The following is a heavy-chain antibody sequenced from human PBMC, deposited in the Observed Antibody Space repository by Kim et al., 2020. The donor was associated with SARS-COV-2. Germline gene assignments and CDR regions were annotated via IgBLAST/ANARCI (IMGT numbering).Heavy chain of an antibody. Sequence: GGSLRLSCAASGFTFSSYSMNWVRQAPGKGLEWVSSISSSSSYIYYADSVKGRFTISRDNAKNSLYLQMNSLRAEDTAVYYCARDRPFLEWIPTPDAFDIWGQGTMVTVSS. J-gene: IGHJ3*02. CDR2: ISSSSSYI. CDR3: ARDRPFLEWIPTPDAFDI. D-gene: IGHD3-3*01. V-gene: IGHV3-21*01. CDR1: GFTFSSYS.